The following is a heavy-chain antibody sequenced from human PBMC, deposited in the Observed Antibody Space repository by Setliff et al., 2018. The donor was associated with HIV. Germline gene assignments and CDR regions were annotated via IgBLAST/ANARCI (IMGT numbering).Heavy chain of an antibody. J-gene: IGHJ4*02. D-gene: IGHD5-12*01. CDR2: IFTSGST. CDR3: ARMGLDGGYSYDY. V-gene: IGHV4-61*09. Sequence: SETLSLTCTVSGGSISSGSYYWSWIRQPAGKGLDWVGHIFTSGSTNYNPSLKSRVTISVDTSKNLFSLKLSSVTAADTGVYYCARMGLDGGYSYDYWGQGTLVTVSS. CDR1: GGSISSGSYY.